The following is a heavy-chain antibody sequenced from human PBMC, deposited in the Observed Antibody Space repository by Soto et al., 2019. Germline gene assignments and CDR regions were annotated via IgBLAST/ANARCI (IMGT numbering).Heavy chain of an antibody. CDR1: GFTFSSYA. V-gene: IGHV3-33*01. CDR2: IWYDGSNK. J-gene: IGHJ4*02. Sequence: QVQLVESGGGVVQPGRSLRLSCAASGFTFSSYAMHWVRQAPGKGLEWVAVIWYDGSNKYYADSVKGRFIISRDNSKNTLYLQMNSLRAEDTAVYYCXXXKLXGXTXXYYFDYWGQGTLVTVSS. CDR3: XXXKLXGXTXXYYFDY.